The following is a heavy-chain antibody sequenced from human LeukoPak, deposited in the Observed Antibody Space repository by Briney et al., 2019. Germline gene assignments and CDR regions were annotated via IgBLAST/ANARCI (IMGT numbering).Heavy chain of an antibody. D-gene: IGHD3-10*01. CDR1: GFTFSSYG. J-gene: IGHJ1*01. Sequence: PGRSLRLSCAASGFTFSSYGMHWVRQAPGKGLEWVAVIWYDGSNKYYADSVKGRFTISRDNSKNTLYLQMNRLRAEDTAVYYCARALITMDKDFHHWGQGTLVTVSS. CDR3: ARALITMDKDFHH. V-gene: IGHV3-33*01. CDR2: IWYDGSNK.